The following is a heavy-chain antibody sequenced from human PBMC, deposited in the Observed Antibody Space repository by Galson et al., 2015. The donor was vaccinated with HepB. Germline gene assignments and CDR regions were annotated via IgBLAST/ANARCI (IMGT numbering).Heavy chain of an antibody. V-gene: IGHV3-30*02. CDR1: GFTFSSYG. Sequence: SLRLSCAASGFTFSSYGMHWVRQAPGKGLEWVAFIRYDGSNKYYADSVKGRFTISRDNSKNTLYLQMNSLRAEDTAVYYCAKDLRGYSYGPDYWGQGTLVTVSS. J-gene: IGHJ4*02. D-gene: IGHD5-18*01. CDR3: AKDLRGYSYGPDY. CDR2: IRYDGSNK.